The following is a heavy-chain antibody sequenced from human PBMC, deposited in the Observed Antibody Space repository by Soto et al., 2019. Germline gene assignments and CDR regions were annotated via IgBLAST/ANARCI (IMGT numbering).Heavy chain of an antibody. V-gene: IGHV4-34*01. CDR2: INHSGST. Sequence: PSETLSLTCAVYGGSFSGYYWTWIRQPPGTGLEWIGEINHSGSTNYNPCLKSRVTISVDTSKNQFSLKLTSVTAADTAVYYCARDKITGLFDYWGQGTLVTVSS. D-gene: IGHD2-8*02. CDR1: GGSFSGYY. J-gene: IGHJ4*02. CDR3: ARDKITGLFDY.